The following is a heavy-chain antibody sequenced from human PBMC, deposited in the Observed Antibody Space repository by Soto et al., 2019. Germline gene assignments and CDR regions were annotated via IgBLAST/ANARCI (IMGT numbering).Heavy chain of an antibody. CDR3: ARDRSYDILTGYYSYDAFDI. V-gene: IGHV3-33*01. J-gene: IGHJ3*02. Sequence: GGSLRLSSAASEFTFSSYGMHWVRQAPGKGLEWVAVIWYDGSNKYYADSVKGRFTISRDNSKNTLYLQMNSLRAEDTAVYYCARDRSYDILTGYYSYDAFDIWGQGTMVTVSS. CDR1: EFTFSSYG. CDR2: IWYDGSNK. D-gene: IGHD3-9*01.